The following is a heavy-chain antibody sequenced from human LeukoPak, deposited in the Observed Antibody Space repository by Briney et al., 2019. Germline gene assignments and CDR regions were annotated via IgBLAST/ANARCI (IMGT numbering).Heavy chain of an antibody. Sequence: GGSLRLSCAASGFTFSSYAMSWVRQAPGKGLEWVSAISGSGGSTYYADSVKGRFTISRDNSNNTLYLQMNSLRAEDTAVYYCAKDVAVAGTGYDYWGQGTLVTVSS. J-gene: IGHJ4*02. CDR1: GFTFSSYA. D-gene: IGHD6-19*01. CDR2: ISGSGGST. CDR3: AKDVAVAGTGYDY. V-gene: IGHV3-23*01.